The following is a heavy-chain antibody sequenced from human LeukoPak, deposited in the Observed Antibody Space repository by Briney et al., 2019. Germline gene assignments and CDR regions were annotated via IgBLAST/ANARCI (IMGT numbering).Heavy chain of an antibody. D-gene: IGHD1-7*01. Sequence: GGSLRLSCAASGFTFSDYFTDWVRQAPGKGLEWLSYISSSSSPIYYADSVKGRFTISRDNAKNSLYLQMNSLRDEDTGVYYGARVNWNSVGFCLHWARGPLVTVSS. CDR3: ARVNWNSVGFCLH. CDR2: ISSSSSPI. CDR1: GFTFSDYF. V-gene: IGHV3-48*02. J-gene: IGHJ4*02.